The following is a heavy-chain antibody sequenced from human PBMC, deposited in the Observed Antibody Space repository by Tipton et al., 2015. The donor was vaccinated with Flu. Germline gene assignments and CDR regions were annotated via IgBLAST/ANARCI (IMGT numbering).Heavy chain of an antibody. D-gene: IGHD5-12*01. Sequence: GSLRLSCAASGFTVSSKYMGWVRQAPGKGLQWVSVIYRGGTTYVADSVKGRCTTSRDNSKNTLYLQWNSLTTEDTAVYYCATLGNSGTDGFDIWGQGTMVTISS. CDR1: GFTVSSKY. CDR2: IYRGGTT. CDR3: ATLGNSGTDGFDI. V-gene: IGHV3-66*02. J-gene: IGHJ3*02.